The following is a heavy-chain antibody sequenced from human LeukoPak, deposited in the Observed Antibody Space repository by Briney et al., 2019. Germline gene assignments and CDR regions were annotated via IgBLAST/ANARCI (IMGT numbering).Heavy chain of an antibody. CDR2: IIPIFGTA. Sequence: ASVQVSCKASGGTFSSYAFSWVRQAPGQGLEWMGRIIPIFGTANYAQKFQGRVTITADEFTSTAYMELSSLRSEDTAVYFCARATEGRPNYYDSSGYYFYWGQGTLVTVSS. CDR3: ARATEGRPNYYDSSGYYFY. CDR1: GGTFSSYA. J-gene: IGHJ4*02. D-gene: IGHD3-22*01. V-gene: IGHV1-69*15.